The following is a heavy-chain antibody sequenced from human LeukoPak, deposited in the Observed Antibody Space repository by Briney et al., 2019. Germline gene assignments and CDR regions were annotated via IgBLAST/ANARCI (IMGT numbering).Heavy chain of an antibody. V-gene: IGHV3-53*01. D-gene: IGHD1-26*01. J-gene: IGHJ4*02. CDR2: IYSGGST. CDR3: ARALREDGLDY. Sequence: GGSLRLSCAASGFTVSSNYMSWVRQAPGKGLEWFSVIYSGGSTYYADSVKGRFTISRDNSKNTLYLQMNSLRAEDTAVYYCARALREDGLDYWGQGTLVTVSS. CDR1: GFTVSSNY.